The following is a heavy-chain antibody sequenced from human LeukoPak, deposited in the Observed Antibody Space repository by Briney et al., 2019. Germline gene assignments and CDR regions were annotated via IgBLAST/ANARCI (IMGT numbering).Heavy chain of an antibody. CDR3: ARVTLWGSGSYLAYYYMDV. V-gene: IGHV3-48*01. Sequence: GGSLRLSRAASGFTFSSYTMNWVRQAPGKGLEWVSYISSNSSNIYYADSVKGRFTISRDNAQNSLYLQMNSLRAEDTAVYYCARVTLWGSGSYLAYYYMDVWGKGTTVTVSS. CDR1: GFTFSSYT. D-gene: IGHD3-10*01. CDR2: ISSNSSNI. J-gene: IGHJ6*03.